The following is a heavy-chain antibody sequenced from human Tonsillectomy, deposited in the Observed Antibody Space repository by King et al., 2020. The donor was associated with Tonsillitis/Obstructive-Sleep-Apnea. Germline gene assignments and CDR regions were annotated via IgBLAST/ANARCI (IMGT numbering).Heavy chain of an antibody. Sequence: QLVQSGGGLVQPGGSLRLSCAASGFTFSSYWMSWVRQAPGKGLEWVANIKQDGSEKYYVDSVKGRFTISRDNAKNSLYLQMNSLRAEDTAVYYCARDGKGGYYDFWSGHNWFDPWGQGTLVTVSS. V-gene: IGHV3-7*01. D-gene: IGHD3-3*01. CDR1: GFTFSSYW. J-gene: IGHJ5*02. CDR2: IKQDGSEK. CDR3: ARDGKGGYYDFWSGHNWFDP.